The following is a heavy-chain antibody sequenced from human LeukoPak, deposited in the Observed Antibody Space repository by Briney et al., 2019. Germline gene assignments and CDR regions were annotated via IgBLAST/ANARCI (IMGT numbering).Heavy chain of an antibody. V-gene: IGHV4-34*01. CDR1: GGSFSGYY. J-gene: IGHJ6*03. D-gene: IGHD2-2*02. Sequence: SETLSLTCAVCGGSFSGYYWSWIRQPPGKGLEWIGEINHSGSTNYNPPLKSRVTISVDTSKNQFSLKLSSVTAADTAVYYCARGNVVPAAILYYYYYMDVWGKGTTVTVSS. CDR3: ARGNVVPAAILYYYYYMDV. CDR2: INHSGST.